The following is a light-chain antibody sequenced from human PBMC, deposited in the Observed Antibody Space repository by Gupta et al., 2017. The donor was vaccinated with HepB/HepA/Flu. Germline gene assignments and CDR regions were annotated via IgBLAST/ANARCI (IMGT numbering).Light chain of an antibody. CDR1: QSVSSSY. CDR3: QQYGSSPLLT. J-gene: IGKJ4*01. V-gene: IGKV3-20*01. CDR2: GAS. Sequence: IVLTQSPGTLSLSPGERATLSCRASQSVSSSYLAWYQRKPGQAPRLLIYGASIRATGIPDRFSGSGSGTDFTLTISRLEPEDFAVYYCQQYGSSPLLTFGGGTKVEIK.